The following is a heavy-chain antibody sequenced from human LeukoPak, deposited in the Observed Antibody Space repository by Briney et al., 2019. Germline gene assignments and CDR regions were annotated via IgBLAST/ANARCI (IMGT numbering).Heavy chain of an antibody. V-gene: IGHV3-66*01. CDR3: ARTPTSCLSFGP. CDR2: IYSGGST. CDR1: GFTFSSYA. D-gene: IGHD2-2*01. Sequence: GGSLRLSCAASGFTFSSYAMSWVRQAPGKGLEWVSVIYSGGSTYYADSVKGRFTISRDNSKNTLYLQMNSLRAEDTAVYYCARTPTSCLSFGPWGQGTLVTVSS. J-gene: IGHJ5*02.